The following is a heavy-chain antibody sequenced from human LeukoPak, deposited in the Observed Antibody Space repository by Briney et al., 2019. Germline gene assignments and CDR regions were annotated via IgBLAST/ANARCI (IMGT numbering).Heavy chain of an antibody. J-gene: IGHJ4*02. CDR2: IKTDNGNT. V-gene: IGHV1-3*04. D-gene: IGHD3-10*01. Sequence: ASVKVSCKASGYTFTNNSMHWVRQAPGQGLEWMAWIKTDNGNTKYSQKFQGRVTITRDTSASTVYMELSSLRSEDTAVYYCAKERRDYYGSGSYYPYFDYWGQGTLVTVSS. CDR1: GYTFTNNS. CDR3: AKERRDYYGSGSYYPYFDY.